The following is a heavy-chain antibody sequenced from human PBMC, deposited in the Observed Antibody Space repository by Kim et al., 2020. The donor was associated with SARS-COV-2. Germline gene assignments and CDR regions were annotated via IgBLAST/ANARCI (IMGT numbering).Heavy chain of an antibody. Sequence: GGSLRLSCAASGFTFSSYSMNWVRQAPGKGLEWVSYISSSSSTIYYADSVKGRFTISRDNAKNSLYLQMNSLRDEDTAVYYCARDRTRYGGNSRVGMDVWGQGTTVTVSS. CDR2: ISSSSSTI. V-gene: IGHV3-48*02. J-gene: IGHJ6*02. D-gene: IGHD2-21*02. CDR3: ARDRTRYGGNSRVGMDV. CDR1: GFTFSSYS.